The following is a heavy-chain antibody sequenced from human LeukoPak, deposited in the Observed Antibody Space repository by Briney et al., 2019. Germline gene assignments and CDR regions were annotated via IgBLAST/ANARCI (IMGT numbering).Heavy chain of an antibody. Sequence: SETLSLTCTVSGGSISSYYWSWIRQPPGKELGWIGYIYYSGSTIYNPSLKSRVTISVDTSKNQFSLKLSSVTAADTAVYYCARARTYCSGGSCYAWYFQHWGQGTLVTVTS. CDR2: IYYSGST. J-gene: IGHJ1*01. CDR3: ARARTYCSGGSCYAWYFQH. V-gene: IGHV4-59*01. CDR1: GGSISSYY. D-gene: IGHD2-15*01.